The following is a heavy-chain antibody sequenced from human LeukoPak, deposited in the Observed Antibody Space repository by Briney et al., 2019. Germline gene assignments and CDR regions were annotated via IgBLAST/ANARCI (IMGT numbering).Heavy chain of an antibody. CDR2: IYYSGST. J-gene: IGHJ6*02. CDR3: ARDADYSGSYWSLDV. V-gene: IGHV4-59*01. Sequence: SETLSLTCTVSGGSISSYYWSWIRQPAGKGLEWIGYIYYSGSTNYNPSLKSRVTISVDTSKNQFSLKLSSVTAADTAVYYCARDADYSGSYWSLDVWGQGTTVTVSS. D-gene: IGHD1-26*01. CDR1: GGSISSYY.